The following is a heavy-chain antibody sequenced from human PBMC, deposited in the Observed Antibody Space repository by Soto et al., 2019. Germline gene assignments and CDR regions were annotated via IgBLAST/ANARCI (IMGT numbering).Heavy chain of an antibody. D-gene: IGHD3-3*01. CDR3: ARSPYYDFWSGYYRGENYYYGMDV. CDR1: GYTFTGCY. CDR2: INPNSGGT. Sequence: ASVKVSCKASGYTFTGCYMHWVRQAPGQGLEWMGWINPNSGGTNYAQKFQGWVTMTRDTSISTAYMELSRLRSDDTAVYYCARSPYYDFWSGYYRGENYYYGMDVWGQGTTVTVSS. J-gene: IGHJ6*02. V-gene: IGHV1-2*04.